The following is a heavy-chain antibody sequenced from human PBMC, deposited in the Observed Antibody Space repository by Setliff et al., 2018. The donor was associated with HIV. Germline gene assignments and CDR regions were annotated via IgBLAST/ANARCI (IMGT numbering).Heavy chain of an antibody. CDR1: GDTFSGHY. J-gene: IGHJ5*02. D-gene: IGHD2-15*01. Sequence: RASVKVSCKASGDTFSGHYMHWVRQAPGQGLEWLGWINPNSGGTKCAQKFQGRLTMTRDTSITTVYMELSRLRSDDTAVYYCATDGSVVVVAGSGFDPWGQGTLVTVSS. CDR3: ATDGSVVVVAGSGFDP. V-gene: IGHV1-2*02. CDR2: INPNSGGT.